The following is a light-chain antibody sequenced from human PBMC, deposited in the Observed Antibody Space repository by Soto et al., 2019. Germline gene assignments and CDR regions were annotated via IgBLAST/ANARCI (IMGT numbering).Light chain of an antibody. J-gene: IGKJ5*01. CDR1: QSISRW. Sequence: DIQMTQSPSTLSASVGDRVTITCRASQSISRWLAWYQQKPGKAPKALIYDASTLRSGVPSRFSGGGSGTEFTLTISSXXXXXXXTYYCQQYNTYSTFGQGTRLEIK. CDR3: QQYNTYST. CDR2: DAS. V-gene: IGKV1-5*01.